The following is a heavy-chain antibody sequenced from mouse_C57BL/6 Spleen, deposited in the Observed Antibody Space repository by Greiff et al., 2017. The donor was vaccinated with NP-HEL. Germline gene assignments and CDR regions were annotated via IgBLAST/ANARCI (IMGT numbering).Heavy chain of an antibody. CDR1: GFTFSDYY. D-gene: IGHD1-1*01. Sequence: EVQWVESEGGLVQPGSSMKLSCTASGFTFSDYYMAWVRQVPEKGLEWVANINYDGSSTYYLDSLKSRFIISRDNAKNILYLQMSSLKSEDTATYYCARDTPPYYYGSSYDWYFDVWGTGTTVTVSS. CDR2: INYDGSST. J-gene: IGHJ1*03. V-gene: IGHV5-16*01. CDR3: ARDTPPYYYGSSYDWYFDV.